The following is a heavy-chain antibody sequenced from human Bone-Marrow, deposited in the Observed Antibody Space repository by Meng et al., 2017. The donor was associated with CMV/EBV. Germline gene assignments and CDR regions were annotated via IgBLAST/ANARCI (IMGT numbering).Heavy chain of an antibody. CDR3: ARVKRAYCGGDLCSPFDY. CDR2: ISSSSSYT. V-gene: IGHV3-11*05. Sequence: QVQLVESGGGLVKPGGSLRLSWSASGFTFSDYYMSWIRQAPGKGLEWVSYISSSSSYTNYADSVKGRFTISRDNAKNSLYLQMNSLRAEDTAVYYCARVKRAYCGGDLCSPFDYWGQGTLVTVAS. D-gene: IGHD2-21*02. CDR1: GFTFSDYY. J-gene: IGHJ4*02.